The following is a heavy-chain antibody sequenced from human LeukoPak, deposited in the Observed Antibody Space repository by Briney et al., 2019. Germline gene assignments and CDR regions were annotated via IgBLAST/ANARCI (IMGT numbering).Heavy chain of an antibody. Sequence: GESLKISCKGSGYSFTSYWIGWVRQMPGKGLEWMGIIYPGDSDSRYSPSFQGQVTISADKSISTAYLQWSSLKASDTAMYYCARLRDDSSSWGHFDYWGQGTLVTVSS. J-gene: IGHJ4*02. CDR3: ARLRDDSSSWGHFDY. V-gene: IGHV5-51*01. CDR1: GYSFTSYW. CDR2: IYPGDSDS. D-gene: IGHD6-13*01.